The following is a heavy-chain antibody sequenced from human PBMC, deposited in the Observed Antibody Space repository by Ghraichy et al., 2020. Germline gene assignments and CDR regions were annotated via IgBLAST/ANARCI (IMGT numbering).Heavy chain of an antibody. Sequence: GGSLRLSCAASGFTFSSYGMHWVRQAPGKGLEWVAVIWYDGSNKYYADSVKGRFTISRDNSKNTLYLQMNSLRAEDTAVYYCARDRGGAYYDSSGYLDYWGQGTLVTVSS. CDR3: ARDRGGAYYDSSGYLDY. CDR2: IWYDGSNK. CDR1: GFTFSSYG. J-gene: IGHJ4*02. D-gene: IGHD3-22*01. V-gene: IGHV3-33*01.